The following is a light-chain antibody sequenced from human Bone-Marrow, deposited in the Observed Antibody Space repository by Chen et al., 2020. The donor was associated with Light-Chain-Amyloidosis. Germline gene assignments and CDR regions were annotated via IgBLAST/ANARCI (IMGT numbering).Light chain of an antibody. V-gene: IGLV8-61*01. J-gene: IGLJ3*02. Sequence: QTVVTQEPSFSVSPGGTVTLTCGLSSGSVSTNYYPAWYQQTPGQAPRTLIYSTNTRSSGVPDRFSGSSLGNTAALTITGAQADDESDYYCVLYVGSGIWVFGGGTKLTVL. CDR3: VLYVGSGIWV. CDR2: STN. CDR1: SGSVSTNYY.